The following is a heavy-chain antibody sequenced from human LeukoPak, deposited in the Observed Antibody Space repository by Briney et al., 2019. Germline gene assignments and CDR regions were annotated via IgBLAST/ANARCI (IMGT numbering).Heavy chain of an antibody. D-gene: IGHD2-15*01. V-gene: IGHV4-39*07. CDR3: ATRTAYCSGGSCYRYFDY. J-gene: IGHJ4*02. Sequence: SETLSLTCTVSGGSISSSSYYWGWIRQPPGKGLEWIGEINHSGSTNYNPSLKSRVTISVDTSKNQFSLKLSSVTAADTAVYYCATRTAYCSGGSCYRYFDYWGQGTLVTVSS. CDR1: GGSISSSSYY. CDR2: INHSGST.